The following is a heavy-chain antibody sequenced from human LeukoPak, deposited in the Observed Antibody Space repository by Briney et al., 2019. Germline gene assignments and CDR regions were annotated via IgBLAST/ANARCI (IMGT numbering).Heavy chain of an antibody. Sequence: SVKVSXKASGGTFSSYAISWVRQAPGQGLEWMGGIIPIFGTATYAQKFQGRVTITTDESTSTAYMELSSLRSEDTAVYYCAGTYYYDSSGYYIPFDYWGQGTLVTVSA. V-gene: IGHV1-69*05. J-gene: IGHJ4*02. D-gene: IGHD3-22*01. CDR3: AGTYYYDSSGYYIPFDY. CDR1: GGTFSSYA. CDR2: IIPIFGTA.